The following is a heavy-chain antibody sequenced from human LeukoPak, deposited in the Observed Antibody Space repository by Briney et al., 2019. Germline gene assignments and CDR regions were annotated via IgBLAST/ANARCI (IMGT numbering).Heavy chain of an antibody. CDR1: GGTFSSYA. D-gene: IGHD6-19*01. CDR3: ARGDIAVAHHGMFDN. J-gene: IGHJ4*02. V-gene: IGHV1-69*04. Sequence: ASVKVSCKASGGTFSSYAISWVRQAPGQGLEWMGRIIPILGIANYAQKFQGRVTITADKSTSTAYMELSSLRSEDTAVYYCARGDIAVAHHGMFDNWGQGTLVTVSS. CDR2: IIPILGIA.